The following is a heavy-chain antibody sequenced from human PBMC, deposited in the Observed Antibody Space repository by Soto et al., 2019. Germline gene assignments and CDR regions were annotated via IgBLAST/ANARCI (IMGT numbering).Heavy chain of an antibody. CDR1: GFTFSNAW. V-gene: IGHV3-15*07. CDR3: TTDITRATTWGPHDY. CDR2: IKSKTDGGTT. D-gene: IGHD4-17*01. Sequence: GGSLRLSCAASGFTFSNAWMNWVRQAPGKGLEWVGRIKSKTDGGTTDYAAPVKGRFTISRDDSKNTLYLQMNSLKTEDTAVYYCTTDITRATTWGPHDYWGQGTLVTVSS. J-gene: IGHJ4*02.